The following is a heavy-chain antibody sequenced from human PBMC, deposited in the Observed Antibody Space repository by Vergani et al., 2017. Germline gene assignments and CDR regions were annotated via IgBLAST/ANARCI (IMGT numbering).Heavy chain of an antibody. Sequence: QVQLVQSGAEVKKPGSSVKVSCKASGGTFSSYTISWVRQAPGQGLEWMGRIIPILGIANYAQKFQGRVTITAENSTSTAYMELSSLRSEDTAVYYCARGVVVPAANYYYYGMDVWGQGTTVTVSS. D-gene: IGHD2-2*01. V-gene: IGHV1-69*02. CDR1: GGTFSSYT. J-gene: IGHJ6*02. CDR3: ARGVVVPAANYYYYGMDV. CDR2: IIPILGIA.